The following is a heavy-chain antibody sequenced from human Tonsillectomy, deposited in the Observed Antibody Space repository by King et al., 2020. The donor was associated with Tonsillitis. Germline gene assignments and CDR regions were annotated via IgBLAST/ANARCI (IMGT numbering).Heavy chain of an antibody. CDR1: GFTFSNFP. CDR3: AKSYYDSSGYYLGDDAFDI. V-gene: IGHV3-23*04. CDR2: ISGSGSST. Sequence: VQLVESGGDLVQPGGSLRLSCAASGFTFSNFPMSWFRQAPGKGLEWGSVISGSGSSTYYADSVKGRFTISRDNSKNTLYLQMGSLRAEDTAVYYCAKSYYDSSGYYLGDDAFDIWGQGTMVTVSS. D-gene: IGHD3-22*01. J-gene: IGHJ3*02.